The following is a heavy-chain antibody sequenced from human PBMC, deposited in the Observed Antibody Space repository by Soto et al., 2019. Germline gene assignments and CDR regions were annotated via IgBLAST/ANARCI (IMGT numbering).Heavy chain of an antibody. V-gene: IGHV3-48*02. J-gene: IGHJ4*02. CDR1: GFTFSSYS. D-gene: IGHD2-21*01. CDR3: ARDVGGRLGGDFDY. Sequence: EVQLVESGGGLVQPGGSLRLSWAASGFTFSSYSMNWVRPAPGKGLEWVSYISSSSSTIYYADSVKGRFTISRDNAKNSLYLQMNSLRDEDTAVYYCARDVGGRLGGDFDYWGQGTLVTVSS. CDR2: ISSSSSTI.